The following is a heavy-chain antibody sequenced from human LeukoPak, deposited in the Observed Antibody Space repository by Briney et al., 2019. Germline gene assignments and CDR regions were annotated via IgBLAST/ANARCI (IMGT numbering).Heavy chain of an antibody. Sequence: SETLSLTCAVFGGSFSGYYWSWIRQPPGKGLEWIGEINHSGSTNYSPSLKSRVTISVDTSKNQFSLKLSSVTAADTAVYYCARGYSSGLSGNDYWGQGTLVTVSS. CDR1: GGSFSGYY. CDR3: ARGYSSGLSGNDY. D-gene: IGHD3-22*01. V-gene: IGHV4-34*01. CDR2: INHSGST. J-gene: IGHJ4*02.